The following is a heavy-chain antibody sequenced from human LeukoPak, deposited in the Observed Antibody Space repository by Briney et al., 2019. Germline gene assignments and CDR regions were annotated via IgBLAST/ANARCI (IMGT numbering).Heavy chain of an antibody. J-gene: IGHJ3*02. V-gene: IGHV4-61*01. D-gene: IGHD2-15*01. Sequence: SETLCLTCTVSGGSVSSGSYYWSWIRQPPGKGLEWIVNIYYSGSTNYNPSLKSRVTISVDTSKNQFSLKLSSVTAADTAVYYCARDRYCSGGSCYRGDAFDIWGQGTMVTVSS. CDR3: ARDRYCSGGSCYRGDAFDI. CDR2: IYYSGST. CDR1: GGSVSSGSYY.